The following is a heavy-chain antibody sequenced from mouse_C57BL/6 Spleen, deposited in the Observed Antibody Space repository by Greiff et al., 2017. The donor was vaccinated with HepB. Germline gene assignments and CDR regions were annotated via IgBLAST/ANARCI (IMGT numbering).Heavy chain of an antibody. Sequence: EVHLVESGPSLVRPSQTLSLSCTVTGFSFNSDCFWIWIRQIPGNKLEYIGYTFYSGITYYNPSLESRTYITRDTSKNQFSLKLSSVTTEDTATYYCARGSSGYDYAMDYWGQGTSVTVSS. CDR1: GFSFNSDCF. CDR2: TFYSGIT. J-gene: IGHJ4*01. D-gene: IGHD3-2*02. CDR3: ARGSSGYDYAMDY. V-gene: IGHV3-3*01.